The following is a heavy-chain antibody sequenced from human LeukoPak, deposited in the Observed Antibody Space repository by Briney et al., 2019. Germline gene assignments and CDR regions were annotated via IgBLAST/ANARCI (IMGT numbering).Heavy chain of an antibody. CDR3: ATHCGGDCYSWGWDY. CDR2: IYYSGST. V-gene: IGHV4-30-4*08. J-gene: IGHJ4*02. Sequence: SETLSLTCTVSGGSISSGDYYWSWIRQPPGKGLEWIGYIYYSGSTYYNPSLKSRVTTSVDTSKNQFSLKLSSVTAADTAVYYCATHCGGDCYSWGWDYWGQGTLVTVSS. CDR1: GGSISSGDYY. D-gene: IGHD2-21*01.